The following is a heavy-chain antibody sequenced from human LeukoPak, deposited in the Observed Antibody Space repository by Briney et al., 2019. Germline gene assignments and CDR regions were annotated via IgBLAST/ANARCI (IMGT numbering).Heavy chain of an antibody. CDR2: IRSKANSYAT. CDR3: TRPSYDSSVSGVVY. V-gene: IGHV3-73*01. CDR1: GFTFSGSA. D-gene: IGHD3-22*01. Sequence: GGSLKLSCATSGFTFSGSAIHWVRQASGKGLEWVGRIRSKANSYATTDVASVKGRFTISRDDSKNTAYLQMNSLITEDTAVYYCTRPSYDSSVSGVVYWGQGTLVTVSS. J-gene: IGHJ4*02.